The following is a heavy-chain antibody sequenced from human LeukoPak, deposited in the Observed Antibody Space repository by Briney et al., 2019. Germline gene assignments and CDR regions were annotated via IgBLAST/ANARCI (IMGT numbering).Heavy chain of an antibody. CDR1: GFTFSSYW. V-gene: IGHV3-74*01. Sequence: GGSLRLSCAASGFTFSSYWTHWVRQAPGKGLVWVSRINTDGSSTSYADSVKGRFTISRDNAKNTLYLQMNSLRAEDTAVYYCARDRYCSSTSCYSPDYWGQGTLVTVSS. CDR2: INTDGSST. J-gene: IGHJ4*02. CDR3: ARDRYCSSTSCYSPDY. D-gene: IGHD2-2*01.